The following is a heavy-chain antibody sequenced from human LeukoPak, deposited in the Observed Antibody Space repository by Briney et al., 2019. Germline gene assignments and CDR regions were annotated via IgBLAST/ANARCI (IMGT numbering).Heavy chain of an antibody. CDR1: GFTFSDNY. CDR3: ARGLWGVAGRGDAFDI. CDR2: INSDGSST. J-gene: IGHJ3*02. D-gene: IGHD6-19*01. V-gene: IGHV3-74*01. Sequence: GGSLRLSCAASGFTFSDNYMSWVRQAPGKGLVWVSRINSDGSSTSYADSVKGRFTISRDNAKRSLYLQMNSLRAEDTAVYYCARGLWGVAGRGDAFDIWGQGTMVTVSS.